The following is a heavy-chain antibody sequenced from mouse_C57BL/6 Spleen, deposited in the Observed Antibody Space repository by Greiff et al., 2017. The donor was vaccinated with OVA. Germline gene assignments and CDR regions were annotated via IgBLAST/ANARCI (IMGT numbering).Heavy chain of an antibody. V-gene: IGHV5-17*01. CDR2: ISSGSSTI. D-gene: IGHD2-1*01. Sequence: EVKVEESGGGLVKPGGSLKLSCAASGFTFSDYGMHWVRQAPEKGLEWVAYISSGSSTIYYADTVKGRFTISRDNAKNTLFLQMTSLRSEDTAMYYCAGGGNFYFSMDYWGQGTSVTVSS. CDR1: GFTFSDYG. J-gene: IGHJ4*01. CDR3: AGGGNFYFSMDY.